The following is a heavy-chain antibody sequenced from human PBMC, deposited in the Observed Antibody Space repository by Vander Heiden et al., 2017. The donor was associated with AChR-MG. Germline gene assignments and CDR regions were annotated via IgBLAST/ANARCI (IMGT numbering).Heavy chain of an antibody. Sequence: EVQLVESGGGLVQPGGSLRLSCAASGFTFSSYSMNWVRQAPGKGLEWVSYISSSSSTIYYADSVKGRFTISRDNAKNSLYLQMNSLRDEDTAVYYCARDKWLLKPSESYYYYYGMDVWGQGTTVTVSS. CDR1: GFTFSSYS. CDR3: ARDKWLLKPSESYYYYYGMDV. CDR2: ISSSSSTI. V-gene: IGHV3-48*02. D-gene: IGHD3-22*01. J-gene: IGHJ6*02.